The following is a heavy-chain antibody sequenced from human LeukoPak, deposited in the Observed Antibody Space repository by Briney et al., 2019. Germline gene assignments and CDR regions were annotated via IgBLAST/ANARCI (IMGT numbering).Heavy chain of an antibody. J-gene: IGHJ4*02. CDR3: AREEYYDFWSGYPHLDY. V-gene: IGHV1-69*05. CDR2: IIPIFGTA. CDR1: GGTFSSYA. Sequence: SVKVSCKASGGTFSSYAISWVRQAPGQGLEWMGRIIPIFGTANYAQKFQGRVTITTDKSTSTAYMELSSLRSEDTAVYYCAREEYYDFWSGYPHLDYWGQGTLVTVSS. D-gene: IGHD3-3*01.